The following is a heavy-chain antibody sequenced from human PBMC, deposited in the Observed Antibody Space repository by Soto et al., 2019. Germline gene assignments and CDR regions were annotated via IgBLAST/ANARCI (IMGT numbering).Heavy chain of an antibody. D-gene: IGHD3-10*01. CDR1: GFTFSSYS. Sequence: EVQLVESGGGLVKPGGSLRLSCAASGFTFSSYSMNWVRQAPGKGLEWVSSFSSSSSYIYYTDSVKGRFTTSRDNAKNSLYLQMNSLIAEDTAVYYCAREPKAYYYGSGCPSLDYWGQETLVTVSS. CDR3: AREPKAYYYGSGCPSLDY. J-gene: IGHJ4*02. CDR2: FSSSSSYI. V-gene: IGHV3-21*01.